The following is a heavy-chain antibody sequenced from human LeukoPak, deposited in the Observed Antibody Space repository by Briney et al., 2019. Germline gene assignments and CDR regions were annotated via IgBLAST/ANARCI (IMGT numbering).Heavy chain of an antibody. CDR2: IYTSGST. CDR1: GGSISSYY. Sequence: PSETLSLTCTVSGGSISSYYWSWIRQPAGKGLEWIGRIYTSGSTNYNPSLKSRVTMSVDTSKNQFSLKLSSVTAADTAVYYCATDLHFGYCTATSCANYWGQGTLVTVSS. D-gene: IGHD2-2*03. CDR3: ATDLHFGYCTATSCANY. J-gene: IGHJ4*02. V-gene: IGHV4-4*07.